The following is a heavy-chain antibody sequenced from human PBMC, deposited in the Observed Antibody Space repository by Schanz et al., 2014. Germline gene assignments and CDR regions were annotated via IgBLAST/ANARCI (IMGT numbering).Heavy chain of an antibody. V-gene: IGHV3-33*06. CDR1: GFTFSNHG. Sequence: QVQLVESGGGVVQPGRSLRLSCAASGFTFSNHGMHWVRQSPGKGLEWVALIWYDGSNEYYADSVKGRFTISRDNPKKTLYLQVNSLRAEDTAVYYCAKHVRSLTGNDYWGQGILVTVSS. D-gene: IGHD3-9*01. CDR3: AKHVRSLTGNDY. CDR2: IWYDGSNE. J-gene: IGHJ4*02.